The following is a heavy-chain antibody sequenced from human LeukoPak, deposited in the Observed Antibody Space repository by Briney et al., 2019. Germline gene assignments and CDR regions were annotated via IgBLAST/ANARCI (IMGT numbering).Heavy chain of an antibody. Sequence: GGSLRLSCAASGFTVSSNYMSWVRQAPGKGLEWVSVIYSGGSTYYADSVKGRFTISRDNSKNTLYLRMNSLRAEDTAVYYCAREGGSSSWYENWFDPWGEGTLLTVSS. J-gene: IGHJ5*02. CDR1: GFTVSSNY. CDR2: IYSGGST. CDR3: AREGGSSSWYENWFDP. D-gene: IGHD6-13*01. V-gene: IGHV3-66*01.